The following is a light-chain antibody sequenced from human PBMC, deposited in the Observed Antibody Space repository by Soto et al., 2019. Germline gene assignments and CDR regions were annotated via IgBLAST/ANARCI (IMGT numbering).Light chain of an antibody. Sequence: ELTQPPSVSVAPGETARITCGGNDIGTKSVHWYQQKPGQAPVLVIYYDSDRPSGIPERLSGSNSGNTATLTISRVEVGDEADYYCQVWDSSSVHWVFGGGTKLTVL. CDR2: YDS. CDR3: QVWDSSSVHWV. J-gene: IGLJ3*02. CDR1: DIGTKS. V-gene: IGLV3-21*04.